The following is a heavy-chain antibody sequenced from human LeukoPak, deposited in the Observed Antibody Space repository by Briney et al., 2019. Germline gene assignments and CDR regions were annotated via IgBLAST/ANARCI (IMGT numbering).Heavy chain of an antibody. CDR3: ANLAPSYSYGAPFDY. V-gene: IGHV3-23*01. Sequence: GGSLRLSCAASGFTFSSYAMSWVRQAPGKGLEWVSAISGSGGSTYYVDSVKGRFTISRDNSKNTLYLQMNSLRAEDTAVYYCANLAPSYSYGAPFDYWGQGTLVTVSS. CDR2: ISGSGGST. CDR1: GFTFSSYA. D-gene: IGHD5-18*01. J-gene: IGHJ4*02.